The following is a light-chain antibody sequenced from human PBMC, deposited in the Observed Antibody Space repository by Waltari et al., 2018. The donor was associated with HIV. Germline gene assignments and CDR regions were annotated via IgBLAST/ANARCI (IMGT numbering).Light chain of an antibody. J-gene: IGLJ2*01. V-gene: IGLV2-14*01. Sequence: SALTQPASVSGSPGQSITISCTGTSSDINVSNYASWYQQHPGKAPKLLIYDVSNRPSGVSNRFSGSKSGNTASLTISGLQAEDEADYYCSSYTSSSTLVVFGGGTKLTVL. CDR3: SSYTSSSTLVV. CDR1: SSDINVSNY. CDR2: DVS.